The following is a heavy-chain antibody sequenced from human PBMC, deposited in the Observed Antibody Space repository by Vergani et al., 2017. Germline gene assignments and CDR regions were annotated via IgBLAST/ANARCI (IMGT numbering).Heavy chain of an antibody. J-gene: IGHJ6*03. CDR1: GYTFTSYD. CDR3: AGVRTVLLWFGELPYYMDV. D-gene: IGHD3-10*01. V-gene: IGHV1-8*01. CDR2: MNPNSGNT. Sequence: QVQLVQSGAEVKKPGASVKVSCKASGYTFTSYDINWVRQATGQGLEWMGWMNPNSGNTGYAQKFQGRVTMTRNTSISTAYMELSSLRSDDTAVYYCAGVRTVLLWFGELPYYMDVWGKGTTVTVSS.